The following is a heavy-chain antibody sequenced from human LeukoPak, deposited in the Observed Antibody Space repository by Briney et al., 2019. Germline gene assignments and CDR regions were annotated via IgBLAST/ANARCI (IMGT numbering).Heavy chain of an antibody. Sequence: GGSLRLSCAASGFTFNSYAMSWVRQAAGKGLEWVSAITGSGGTTYYADTVKGRFTISRDNSKNTLYLQLNSLRVEDTAVYYCAKDQLNSWGGGTNDYWGQGTLVTVSS. CDR3: AKDQLNSWGGGTNDY. V-gene: IGHV3-23*01. D-gene: IGHD2-15*01. CDR1: GFTFNSYA. J-gene: IGHJ4*02. CDR2: ITGSGGTT.